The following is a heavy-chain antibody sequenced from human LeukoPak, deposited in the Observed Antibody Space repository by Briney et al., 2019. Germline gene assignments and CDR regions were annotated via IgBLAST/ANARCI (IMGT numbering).Heavy chain of an antibody. CDR1: GFTFSSYA. V-gene: IGHV3-30-3*01. CDR2: ISYDGSNK. D-gene: IGHD3-16*01. CDR3: ARDGGEGATPDY. Sequence: PGGSLRLSCAASGFTFSSYAMHWVRQAPGKGLEWVAVISYDGSNKYYADPVKGRFTISRDNSKNTLYLQMNSLRAEDTAVYYCARDGGEGATPDYWGQGTLVTVSS. J-gene: IGHJ4*02.